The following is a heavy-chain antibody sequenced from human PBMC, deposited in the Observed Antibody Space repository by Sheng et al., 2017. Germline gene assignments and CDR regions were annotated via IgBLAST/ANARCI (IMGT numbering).Heavy chain of an antibody. CDR3: ARDPPLWGVEGAFDY. CDR2: IYSDGST. Sequence: EVQLVESGGGLIQPGGSLRLSCAASGFVVSSYSMTWVRQAPGKGLEWVSIIYSDGSTYYADSVKGRFTISRDTSKNTLYLQMNSLRAEDTAMYYCARDPPLWGVEGAFDYWGRGNPWSPSPQ. V-gene: IGHV3-53*01. J-gene: IGHJ4*02. D-gene: IGHD3-10*01. CDR1: GFVVSSYS.